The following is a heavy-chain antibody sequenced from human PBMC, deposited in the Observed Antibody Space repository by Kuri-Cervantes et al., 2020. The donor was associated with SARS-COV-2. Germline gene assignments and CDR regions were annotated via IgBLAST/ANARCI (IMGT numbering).Heavy chain of an antibody. CDR2: IYYSGST. D-gene: IGHD3-3*01. CDR1: GGSISSGCYY. Sequence: SETLSLTCTVSGGSISSGCYYWSWIRPHPGKGLEWIGYIYYSGSTYYNPSFKSRVTISVDTSKNQFSLKLSSVTAADTAVYYCARGISYYDFWSGYYTGIVWFDPWGQGTLVTVSS. J-gene: IGHJ5*02. V-gene: IGHV4-61*01. CDR3: ARGISYYDFWSGYYTGIVWFDP.